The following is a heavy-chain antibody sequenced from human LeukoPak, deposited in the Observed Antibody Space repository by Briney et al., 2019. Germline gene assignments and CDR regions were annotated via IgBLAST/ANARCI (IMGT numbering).Heavy chain of an antibody. V-gene: IGHV3-23*01. Sequence: GGSLRLSCAAPGFTFRSYVLNWVRQAPGKGLEWVSSISVSGDGTYFAESVKGRFTISRENSKNTLHLQMNSLRVEDTAVYYCARRGDNWGFFDYCGQGTLGTVSS. CDR2: ISVSGDGT. CDR1: GFTFRSYV. CDR3: ARRGDNWGFFDY. J-gene: IGHJ4*02. D-gene: IGHD7-27*01.